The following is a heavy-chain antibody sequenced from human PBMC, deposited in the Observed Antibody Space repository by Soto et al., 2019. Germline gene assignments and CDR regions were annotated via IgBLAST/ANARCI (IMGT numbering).Heavy chain of an antibody. J-gene: IGHJ4*02. D-gene: IGHD5-12*01. Sequence: QVQLVESGGGVVQPGRSLRLSCAASGFTFSSYGMHWVRQAPGKGLEWVAVISYDGSNKYYADSVKGRFTISRDNSKNTLYLQMNSLRAEDTAVYYCAKARSVLRFGGFDYWGQGTLVTVSS. V-gene: IGHV3-30*18. CDR1: GFTFSSYG. CDR3: AKARSVLRFGGFDY. CDR2: ISYDGSNK.